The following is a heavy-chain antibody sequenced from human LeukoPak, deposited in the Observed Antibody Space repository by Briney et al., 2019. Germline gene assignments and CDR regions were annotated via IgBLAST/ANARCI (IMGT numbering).Heavy chain of an antibody. V-gene: IGHV3-11*06. J-gene: IGHJ4*02. CDR2: ISYTSSET. Sequence: PGGSRRLSCAASGFTFSDYYMSWMRQAPGKGLEWLSYISYTSSETNYAESVKGRFTISRDNVKNSVYLQMNSLRVEDTAVYYCARVKSDYAFDYWGQGTLVTVSS. CDR3: ARVKSDYAFDY. D-gene: IGHD4-17*01. CDR1: GFTFSDYY.